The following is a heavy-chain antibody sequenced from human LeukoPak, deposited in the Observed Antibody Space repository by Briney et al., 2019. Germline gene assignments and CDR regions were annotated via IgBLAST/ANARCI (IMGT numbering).Heavy chain of an antibody. J-gene: IGHJ4*02. Sequence: GGSLRLSCAASGXTFSNNWMAWVRQAPGKGPEWVANIKQDGSEEQYVDSVKGRFTISRDNAKNSLYLQMSSLRVDDTAVYFCARDHRGYFDYWGQGTLVTVSS. CDR3: ARDHRGYFDY. CDR1: GXTFSNNW. CDR2: IKQDGSEE. D-gene: IGHD3-10*01. V-gene: IGHV3-7*05.